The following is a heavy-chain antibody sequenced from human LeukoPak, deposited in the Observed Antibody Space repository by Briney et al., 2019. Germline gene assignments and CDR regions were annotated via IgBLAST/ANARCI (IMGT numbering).Heavy chain of an antibody. CDR2: ISWNSGSI. D-gene: IGHD3-3*01. V-gene: IGHV3-9*01. J-gene: IGHJ4*02. CDR1: GFTFDDYA. CDR3: AKGSIGVVIIPVDY. Sequence: GGSLRLSCAASGFTFDDYAMHWVRQAPGKGLEWVSDISWNSGSIGYADSVKGRFTISRDNAKNSLYLQMNSLRAEDTALYYCAKGSIGVVIIPVDYWGQGTLVTVSS.